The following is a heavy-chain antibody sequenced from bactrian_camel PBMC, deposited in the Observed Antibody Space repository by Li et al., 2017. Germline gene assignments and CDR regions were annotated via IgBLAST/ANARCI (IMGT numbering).Heavy chain of an antibody. CDR1: GHIHSYC. CDR2: IDSYSKT. Sequence: HVQLVESGGDSVQAGGALRLSCAVSGHIHSYCLAWFRQAPGKEREEVARIDSYSKTSYADSAKGRFIVSRDNAKNTLTLQMNSLEPEDSAMYFCAAGTVNCWIGANFAYWGQGTQVTVS. V-gene: IGHV3-2*01. CDR3: AAGTVNCWIGANFAY. D-gene: IGHD7*01. J-gene: IGHJ6*01.